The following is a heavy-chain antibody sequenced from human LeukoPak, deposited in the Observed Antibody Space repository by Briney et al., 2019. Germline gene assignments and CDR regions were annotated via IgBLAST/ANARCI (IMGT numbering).Heavy chain of an antibody. J-gene: IGHJ5*02. D-gene: IGHD3-10*01. CDR3: ARAGGNRFDP. Sequence: PSETLSLTCTVSGGPLSNYYWSWIRQYPGQGLEWIGYIYYSGSTTYNSSLKSRVTISVDTSKNQFSLKLTSVTAADTAVYYCARAGGNRFDPWGQGILVTVSS. CDR2: IYYSGST. V-gene: IGHV4-59*01. CDR1: GGPLSNYY.